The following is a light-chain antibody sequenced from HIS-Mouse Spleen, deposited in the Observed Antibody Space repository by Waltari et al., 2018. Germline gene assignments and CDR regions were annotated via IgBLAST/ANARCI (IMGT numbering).Light chain of an antibody. Sequence: SYELTQPPSVSVSPGQTARITCSGDALPKNYAYWYQQKSGQAPVLVIYEDSKRPSGIPERFSGSSSGTMGTLTISGAQVEDEADYYCYSTDSSGNHRVFGGGTKLTVL. CDR1: ALPKNY. CDR2: EDS. J-gene: IGLJ2*01. CDR3: YSTDSSGNHRV. V-gene: IGLV3-10*01.